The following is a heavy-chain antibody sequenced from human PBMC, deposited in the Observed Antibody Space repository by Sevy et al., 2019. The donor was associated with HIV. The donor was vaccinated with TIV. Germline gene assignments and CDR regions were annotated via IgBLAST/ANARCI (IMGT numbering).Heavy chain of an antibody. CDR3: AKEVIDYGDTGDAFDI. D-gene: IGHD4-17*01. CDR2: IRYDGSNK. V-gene: IGHV3-30*02. J-gene: IGHJ3*02. Sequence: GGSLRLSCAASGFTFSSYGMHWVRQAPGKGLEWVAFIRYDGSNKYYADSVKGRFTISRDNSKTTLYLQMNSLRAEDTAVYYCAKEVIDYGDTGDAFDIWGQGTMVTVSS. CDR1: GFTFSSYG.